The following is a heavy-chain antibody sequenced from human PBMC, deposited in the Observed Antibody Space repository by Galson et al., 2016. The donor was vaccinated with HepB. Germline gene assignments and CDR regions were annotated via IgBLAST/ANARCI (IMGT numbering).Heavy chain of an antibody. J-gene: IGHJ6*03. Sequence: SLRLSCAAPGFSVRSNFMSWVRQAPGKGLEWVSFIYSGATATFYADSVRGRFTMSRDSSKNIVYLHMTSLRVEDTAVYYCARCGAAWGLYYYYMDVWGKGTTVTVSS. V-gene: IGHV3-66*01. CDR2: IYSGATAT. CDR3: ARCGAAWGLYYYYMDV. D-gene: IGHD6-25*01. CDR1: GFSVRSNF.